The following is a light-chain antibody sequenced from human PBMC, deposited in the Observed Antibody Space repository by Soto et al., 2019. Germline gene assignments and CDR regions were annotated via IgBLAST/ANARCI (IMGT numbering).Light chain of an antibody. CDR1: QDITAY. J-gene: IGKJ2*01. Sequence: DIQMTQSPSSLSASVGDRVTITCQASQDITAYLNWYQQKPGQAPKLLIFDASNLETGVTSRFSGSGSGTDFTFTIISMQPDDIATYYCLQYDVMPYTFGPGTKLEIK. CDR2: DAS. CDR3: LQYDVMPYT. V-gene: IGKV1-33*01.